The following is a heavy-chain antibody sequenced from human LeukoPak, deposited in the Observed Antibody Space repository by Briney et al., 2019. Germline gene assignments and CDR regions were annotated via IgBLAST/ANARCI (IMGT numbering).Heavy chain of an antibody. Sequence: GGSLRLSCAASGFTFSSYGMHWVRQTPGKGLEWVAIISYEGSDTYYADSVKGRFTISRENSKNTLYLQMNSLRAEDTAVYYCAKADAPYCSGGSCYLDYWGQGTLVTVSS. CDR1: GFTFSSYG. CDR2: ISYEGSDT. CDR3: AKADAPYCSGGSCYLDY. J-gene: IGHJ4*02. V-gene: IGHV3-30*18. D-gene: IGHD2-15*01.